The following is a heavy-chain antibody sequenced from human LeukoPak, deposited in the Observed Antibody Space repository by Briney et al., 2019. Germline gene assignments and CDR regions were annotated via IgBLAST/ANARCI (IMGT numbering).Heavy chain of an antibody. Sequence: PSETLSLTCTVSGYSLSSGYYLGWIRQPPGKGLEWIGSIYHSGSTYYNPSLKSRVTISVDTSKNQFSLKLSSETAADTAVYYCAGTLIANCTNGVCYGNFDYWGQGTLVTVSS. CDR2: IYHSGST. D-gene: IGHD2-8*01. CDR3: AGTLIANCTNGVCYGNFDY. J-gene: IGHJ4*02. V-gene: IGHV4-38-2*02. CDR1: GYSLSSGYY.